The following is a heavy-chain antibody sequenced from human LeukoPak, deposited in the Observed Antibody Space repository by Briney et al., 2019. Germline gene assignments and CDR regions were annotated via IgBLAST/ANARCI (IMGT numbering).Heavy chain of an antibody. D-gene: IGHD4-17*01. V-gene: IGHV3-49*04. CDR3: TRDRRGDYPHFDY. Sequence: PGGSLRLSCAASEITFSSYAMSWVRQAPGKGLEWVGFIRVKAYGGTTEYAASVQGRFTISRDDSESIAYLQMNSLKTEDTAVYYCTRDRRGDYPHFDYWGQGTLVTVSS. CDR1: EITFSSYA. J-gene: IGHJ4*02. CDR2: IRVKAYGGTT.